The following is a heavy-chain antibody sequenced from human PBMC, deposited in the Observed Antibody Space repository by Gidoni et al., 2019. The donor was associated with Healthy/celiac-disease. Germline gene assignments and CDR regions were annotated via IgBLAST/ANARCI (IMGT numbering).Heavy chain of an antibody. Sequence: QVQLQESGPGLVKPSETLFLTCTVPGGSISSYYWSWIRQPPGKGLEWIGYIYYSGSTNYNPSLKSRVTISVDTSKNQFSLKLSSVTAADTAVYYCARDSGGIVDPWGQGTLVTVSS. J-gene: IGHJ5*02. CDR1: GGSISSYY. CDR2: IYYSGST. D-gene: IGHD3-10*01. CDR3: ARDSGGIVDP. V-gene: IGHV4-59*01.